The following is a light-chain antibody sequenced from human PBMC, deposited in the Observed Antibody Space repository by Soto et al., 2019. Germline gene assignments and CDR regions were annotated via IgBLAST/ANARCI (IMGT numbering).Light chain of an antibody. CDR2: EVT. J-gene: IGLJ2*01. CDR1: SSDVGRYNL. CDR3: STYAGSSTYVV. Sequence: QSALTQPASVSGSPEQSITISCTGTSSDVGRYNLVSWYQHHPGKAPKLMIYEVTKRPSGISNRFSGSKSGNTASLTISGLQAEDGAEYYCSTYAGSSTYVVFGGGTKVTVL. V-gene: IGLV2-23*02.